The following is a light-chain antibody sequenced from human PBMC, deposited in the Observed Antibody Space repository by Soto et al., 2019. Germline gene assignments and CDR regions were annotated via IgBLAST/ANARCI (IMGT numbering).Light chain of an antibody. CDR2: GNR. CDR3: QAYNYSLTASV. J-gene: IGLJ2*01. CDR1: SSNLGAGYD. Sequence: QSVLAQPPSVSGAPGQRVTLSCTGNSSNLGAGYDVHWYQQLPGAAPKLVIFGNRNRPSGVPERFSGSKSGTSASLAITGLQAEDEADYYCQAYNYSLTASVFGGGTQLTVL. V-gene: IGLV1-40*01.